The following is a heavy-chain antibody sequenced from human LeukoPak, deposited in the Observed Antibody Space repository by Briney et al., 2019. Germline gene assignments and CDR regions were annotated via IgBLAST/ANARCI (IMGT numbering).Heavy chain of an antibody. Sequence: RASVKVSCKASGYTFTSYGISWVRQAPGQGLEWMGWISAYNGNTNYAQKLQGRVTMTTDTSTSAAYMELRSLRSDDTAVYYCARTPISELRYFDWLQGDYYYMDVWGKGTTVTISS. D-gene: IGHD3-9*01. J-gene: IGHJ6*03. CDR1: GYTFTSYG. CDR3: ARTPISELRYFDWLQGDYYYMDV. CDR2: ISAYNGNT. V-gene: IGHV1-18*01.